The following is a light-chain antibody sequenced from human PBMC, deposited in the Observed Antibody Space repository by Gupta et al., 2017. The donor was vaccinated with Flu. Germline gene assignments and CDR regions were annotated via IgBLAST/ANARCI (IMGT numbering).Light chain of an antibody. CDR3: QQYDNLPWT. Sequence: DIQMTQSPPSLSASVGDRVTITCQASQDTSNYLNWYQQKPGKAPKLLIYDASNLKTGVPSRFSGSGSGTDFTFTISSLQPEDIATYYCQQYDNLPWTFDQGTKVEIK. J-gene: IGKJ1*01. CDR1: QDTSNY. CDR2: DAS. V-gene: IGKV1-33*01.